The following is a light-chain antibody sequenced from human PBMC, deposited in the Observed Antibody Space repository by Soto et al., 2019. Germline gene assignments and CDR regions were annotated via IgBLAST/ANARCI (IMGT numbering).Light chain of an antibody. CDR3: SSDAGSSNV. J-gene: IGLJ1*01. V-gene: IGLV2-8*01. CDR1: SSDVGGYDH. CDR2: EVT. Sequence: QSVLTQPPSASGSPGQSVTIPCTGTSSDVGGYDHVSWYQQHPGKAPKLMIYEVTKRPAGVPDRFSGSKSGNTASLTVSGLQAEDEADYFCSSDAGSSNVFGTGTKVTVL.